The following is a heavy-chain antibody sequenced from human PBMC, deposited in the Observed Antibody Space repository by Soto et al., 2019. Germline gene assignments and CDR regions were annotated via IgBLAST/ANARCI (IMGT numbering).Heavy chain of an antibody. Sequence: AQLVESGGSLVKPGGSLRLSCAASGFSFGDYIMNWVCQAPGRGLEWVASISHSGSYIFYADSVKGRFTISRDNSRDSLYLQMNSLRVDDTAIYYCASPRDYCVTTSNCFIAFDIWGQGTRVTVSS. CDR2: ISHSGSYI. CDR1: GFSFGDYI. D-gene: IGHD4-17*01. J-gene: IGHJ3*02. V-gene: IGHV3-21*01. CDR3: ASPRDYCVTTSNCFIAFDI.